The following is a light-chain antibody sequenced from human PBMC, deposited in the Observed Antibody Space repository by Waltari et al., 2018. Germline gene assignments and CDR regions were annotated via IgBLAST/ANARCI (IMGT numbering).Light chain of an antibody. CDR3: AAWDDSLNGFYV. V-gene: IGLV1-44*01. Sequence: QSVLTQPPSASGTPGQRVTISCSGSSSNIGSNTVNWYQQLPRTAPKLLIYSNKQRPSGVPDRFSGSKSGTSASLAISVLQSEDEADYYCAAWDDSLNGFYVFGTGTKVTVL. CDR1: SSNIGSNT. CDR2: SNK. J-gene: IGLJ1*01.